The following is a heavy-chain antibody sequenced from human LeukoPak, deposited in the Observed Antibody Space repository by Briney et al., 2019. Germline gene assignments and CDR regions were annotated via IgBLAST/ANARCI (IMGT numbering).Heavy chain of an antibody. CDR3: ARESRDGYKTNRNWFDP. CDR1: Y. CDR2: IYYSGST. J-gene: IGHJ5*02. Sequence: YWIGWVRQMPGKGLEWIGYIYYSGSTYYNPSLKSRVTISVDTSKNQFSLKLSSVTAADTAVYYCARESRDGYKTNRNWFDPWGQGTLVTVSS. D-gene: IGHD5-24*01. V-gene: IGHV4-31*02.